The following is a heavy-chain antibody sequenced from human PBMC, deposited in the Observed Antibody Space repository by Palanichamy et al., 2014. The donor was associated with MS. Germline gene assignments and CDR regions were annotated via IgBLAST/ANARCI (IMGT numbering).Heavy chain of an antibody. J-gene: IGHJ4*02. V-gene: IGHV3-30*18. CDR1: GFTFSRTG. Sequence: QVQLVESGGGVIQPGRSLRLSCVGSGFTFSRTGMHWVRQAPGKGLEWAAVISYDGSNKYSADSLKGRFTISRDNSKNTLYLQMNSLRAEDTAVYYCAKEDIVVLPAAIGIDFWGQGTQVTVSS. CDR2: ISYDGSNK. CDR3: AKEDIVVLPAAIGIDF. D-gene: IGHD2-2*02.